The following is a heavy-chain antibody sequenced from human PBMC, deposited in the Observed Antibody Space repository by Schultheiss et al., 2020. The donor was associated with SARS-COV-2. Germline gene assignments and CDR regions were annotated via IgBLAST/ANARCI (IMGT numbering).Heavy chain of an antibody. CDR1: GFTFSSYW. Sequence: GESLKISCAASGFTFSSYWMHWVRQAPGKGLVWVSRINSDGSSTSYADSVKGRFTISRDNAKNSLYLQMNSLRAEDTAVYYCASGYSSSWYGAGFDYWGQGTLVTVSS. V-gene: IGHV3-74*01. CDR2: INSDGSST. CDR3: ASGYSSSWYGAGFDY. J-gene: IGHJ4*02. D-gene: IGHD6-13*01.